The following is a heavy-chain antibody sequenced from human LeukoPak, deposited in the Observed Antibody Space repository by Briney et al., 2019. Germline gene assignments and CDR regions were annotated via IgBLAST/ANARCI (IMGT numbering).Heavy chain of an antibody. V-gene: IGHV3-23*01. CDR2: ISGSGGST. CDR1: GITLGNYG. J-gene: IGHJ6*02. D-gene: IGHD5-24*01. Sequence: PGGSLRLSCAVSGITLGNYGMSWVRQAPGKGLEWVSAISGSGGSTFYADSVKGRFTISRDNSKNTLFLQMNSLGAEDTAIYYCATRGKDGFNANYYGMDVWGQGTAVTVSS. CDR3: ATRGKDGFNANYYGMDV.